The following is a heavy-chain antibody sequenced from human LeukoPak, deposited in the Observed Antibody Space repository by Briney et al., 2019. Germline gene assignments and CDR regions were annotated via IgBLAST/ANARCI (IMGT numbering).Heavy chain of an antibody. Sequence: GGSLRLSCAASGFTISSYAMSWVRQAPGKGLEWVSAISGSGGSTYYADSVKGRFTISRGNSKNTLYLQMNSLRAEDTAVYYCAKASSSWYPFIINDFDYWGQGTLVTVSS. V-gene: IGHV3-23*01. CDR1: GFTISSYA. CDR3: AKASSSWYPFIINDFDY. D-gene: IGHD6-13*01. CDR2: ISGSGGST. J-gene: IGHJ4*02.